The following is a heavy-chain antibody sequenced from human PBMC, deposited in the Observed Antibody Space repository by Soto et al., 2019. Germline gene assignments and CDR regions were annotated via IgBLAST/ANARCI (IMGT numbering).Heavy chain of an antibody. J-gene: IGHJ4*02. CDR3: AKGGIVGAKYYFDY. CDR2: ISGSGGST. Sequence: DVQLLESGGGLVQPGGSLRLSCAASGFTFSSFAMSWVRQAPGKGLEWVSAISGSGGSTYSADSVKGRFTISRDNSKNSLYLQMNSLRAEDTAVYYCAKGGIVGAKYYFDYWGQGTLVTVSS. CDR1: GFTFSSFA. D-gene: IGHD1-26*01. V-gene: IGHV3-23*01.